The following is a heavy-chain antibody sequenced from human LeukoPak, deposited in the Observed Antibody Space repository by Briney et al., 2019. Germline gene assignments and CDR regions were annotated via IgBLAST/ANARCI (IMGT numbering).Heavy chain of an antibody. D-gene: IGHD4-11*01. CDR1: GITYSHYG. Sequence: GGSLRLSCAAPGITYSHYGVHWGRQAPGKGAEGVAVIWSDATEKYYGDAVKGRFTISRDNSRNTLYLQMNSLRAEDTAVYYCAKDAQRGFDYSNSLEYWGQGTLVTVFS. CDR2: IWSDATEK. V-gene: IGHV3-33*06. J-gene: IGHJ4*02. CDR3: AKDAQRGFDYSNSLEY.